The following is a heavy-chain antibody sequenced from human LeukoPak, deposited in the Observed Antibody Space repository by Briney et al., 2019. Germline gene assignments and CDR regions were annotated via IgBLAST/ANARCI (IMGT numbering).Heavy chain of an antibody. Sequence: GRFLRLSCAASGFTFSSYGMHWVRQAPGKGLEWVAVISYDGSNKYYADSVKGRFTISRDNSKNTLYLQMNSLRAEDTAVYYCAKDLPGYCSGGSCHTIDYWGQGTLVTVSS. CDR2: ISYDGSNK. V-gene: IGHV3-30*18. D-gene: IGHD2-15*01. J-gene: IGHJ4*02. CDR1: GFTFSSYG. CDR3: AKDLPGYCSGGSCHTIDY.